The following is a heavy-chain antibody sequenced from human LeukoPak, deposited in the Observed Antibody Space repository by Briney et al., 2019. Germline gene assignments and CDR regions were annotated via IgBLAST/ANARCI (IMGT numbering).Heavy chain of an antibody. Sequence: PGGSLRLSCGASGFIFDDYGMHWVRQAPGKGLEWVTGISWNSGTKAYADSVKGRFTISRDNAKNSLYLQMNSLRAEDTALHYCVKDRDFWSGLDVWGQGTTVTVSS. CDR3: VKDRDFWSGLDV. CDR2: ISWNSGTK. J-gene: IGHJ6*02. V-gene: IGHV3-9*01. D-gene: IGHD3-3*01. CDR1: GFIFDDYG.